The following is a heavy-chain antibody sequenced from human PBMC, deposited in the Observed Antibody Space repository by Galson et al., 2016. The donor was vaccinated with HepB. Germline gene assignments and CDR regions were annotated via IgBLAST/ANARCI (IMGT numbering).Heavy chain of an antibody. D-gene: IGHD2-21*01. CDR1: GFTFSSYS. V-gene: IGHV3-21*01. CDR2: ISSGSSYI. J-gene: IGHJ3*02. Sequence: SLRLSCAASGFTFSSYSMNWVRQAPGKELEWVSSISSGSSYIYYADSVRGRFIISRDNAKNSLYLQMNSLRAEDSAVYYCARVIGGTLDAPDTWGQGTMVTVSS. CDR3: ARVIGGTLDAPDT.